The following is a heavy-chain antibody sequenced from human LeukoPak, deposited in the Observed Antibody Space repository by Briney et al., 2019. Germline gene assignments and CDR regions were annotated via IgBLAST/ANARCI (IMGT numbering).Heavy chain of an antibody. CDR1: GFTFSSYW. J-gene: IGHJ4*02. Sequence: GGSLRLSCEASGFTFSSYWMSWVRQAPGKGLEWVANIKQDGSEKYYVDSVKGRFTISRDNAKNSLYLQMNSLRAEDTAVYHCARETSGSGKSYWGQGNLVTVSS. V-gene: IGHV3-7*01. CDR3: ARETSGSGKSY. CDR2: IKQDGSEK. D-gene: IGHD3-10*01.